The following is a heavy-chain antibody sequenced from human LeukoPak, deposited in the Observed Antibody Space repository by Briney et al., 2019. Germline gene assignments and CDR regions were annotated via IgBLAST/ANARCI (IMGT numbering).Heavy chain of an antibody. J-gene: IGHJ4*02. D-gene: IGHD4-17*01. CDR3: ARAEPYGDYDI. V-gene: IGHV3-74*01. Sequence: PEGSLRLSCAASGFTFSSYWMHWVRQAPGKGLVWVSRINSDGSSTSYADSVKGRFTISRDNAKNTLYLQMNSLRAEDTAVYYCARAEPYGDYDIWGQGTLVTVSS. CDR1: GFTFSSYW. CDR2: INSDGSST.